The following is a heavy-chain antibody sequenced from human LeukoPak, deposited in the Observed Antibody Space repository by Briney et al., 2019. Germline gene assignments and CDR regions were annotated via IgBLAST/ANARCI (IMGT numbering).Heavy chain of an antibody. CDR1: GGSISSYY. J-gene: IGHJ5*02. D-gene: IGHD2-8*01. CDR3: ARRYCTDGVCYLVS. V-gene: IGHV4-59*12. CDR2: IYFTGST. Sequence: SETLSLTCTVPGGSISSYYWSWIRQPPGKGLEWIGYIYFTGSTNYNPSLKSRVTMSVDTSNNQFSLKLSSVTAADTAVYYCARRYCTDGVCYLVSWGQGTLVTVSS.